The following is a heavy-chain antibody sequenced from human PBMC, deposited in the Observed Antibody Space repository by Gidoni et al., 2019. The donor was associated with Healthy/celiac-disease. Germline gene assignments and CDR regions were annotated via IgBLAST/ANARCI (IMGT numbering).Heavy chain of an antibody. CDR1: GFSLSTSGMC. J-gene: IGHJ4*02. Sequence: QVTLRESGPALVKPTQTLTLTCTFSGFSLSTSGMCVSWIRQPPGKALEWLALIDWDDDNYYSTSLKTRLTISKDTSKNQVVLTMTNMDPVDTATYYCARIRDYYGSGSYYQTWAFDYWGQGTLVTVSS. CDR2: IDWDDDN. V-gene: IGHV2-70*01. CDR3: ARIRDYYGSGSYYQTWAFDY. D-gene: IGHD3-10*01.